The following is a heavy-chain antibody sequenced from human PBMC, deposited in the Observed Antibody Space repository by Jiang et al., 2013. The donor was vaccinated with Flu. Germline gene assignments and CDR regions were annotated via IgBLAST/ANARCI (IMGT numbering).Heavy chain of an antibody. V-gene: IGHV1-69*04. Sequence: SGAEVKKPGSSVKVSCKASGGTFSSYAISWVRQAPGQGLEWMGRIIPILGIANYAQKFQGRVTITADKSTSTAYMELSSLRSEDTAVYYCARESPYYYGMDVWGKGTTVTVSS. J-gene: IGHJ6*04. CDR2: IIPILGIA. CDR3: ARESPYYYGMDV. CDR1: GGTFSSYA.